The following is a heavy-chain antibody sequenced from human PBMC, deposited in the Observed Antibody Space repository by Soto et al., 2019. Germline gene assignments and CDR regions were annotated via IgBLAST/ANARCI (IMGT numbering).Heavy chain of an antibody. J-gene: IGHJ5*02. Sequence: PSETLSLTCTVSGGSISSGGYYWSWIRQHPGKGLEWIGYIYYSGSTYYNPSLKSRVTISIDTSKNQFSLKLSSVTAADTAVYYCARGEHCTNGVCLHNWFDPWGQGTLVTVSS. CDR3: ARGEHCTNGVCLHNWFDP. CDR2: IYYSGST. D-gene: IGHD2-8*01. CDR1: GGSISSGGYY. V-gene: IGHV4-31*03.